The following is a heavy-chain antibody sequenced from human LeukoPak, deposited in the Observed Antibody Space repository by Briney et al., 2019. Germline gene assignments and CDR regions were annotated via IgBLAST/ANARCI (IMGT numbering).Heavy chain of an antibody. CDR3: ATPDRLIAAAGTHYYYGMDV. V-gene: IGHV1-69*13. CDR2: IIPIFGTA. D-gene: IGHD6-13*01. Sequence: SVKVSCKASGYTFTSYGISWVRQAPGQGLEWMGGIIPIFGTANYAQKFQGRVTITADESTSTAYMELSSLRSEDTAVYYCATPDRLIAAAGTHYYYGMDVWGQGTTVTVSS. CDR1: GYTFTSYG. J-gene: IGHJ6*02.